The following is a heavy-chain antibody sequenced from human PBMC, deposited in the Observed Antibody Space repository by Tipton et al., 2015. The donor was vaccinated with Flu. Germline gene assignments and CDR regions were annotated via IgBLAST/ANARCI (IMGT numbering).Heavy chain of an antibody. J-gene: IGHJ4*02. CDR1: GYSISSGFY. CDR2: IYHSGST. CDR3: ARGDGYNFDY. Sequence: LRLSCTVSGYSISSGFYWGWIRQPPGKGLEWIGNIYHSGSTFYNPSLKSRVTISVDTPKNQFSLELSSVTAADTAMYYCARGDGYNFDYWGQGTLVTVSS. D-gene: IGHD5-24*01. V-gene: IGHV4-38-2*02.